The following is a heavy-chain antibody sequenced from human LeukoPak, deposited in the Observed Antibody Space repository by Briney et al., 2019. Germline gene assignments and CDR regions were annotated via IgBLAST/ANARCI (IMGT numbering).Heavy chain of an antibody. CDR3: ARGLIGYCSSTSCYYWFDP. V-gene: IGHV1-69*05. Sequence: SVKLSCKASGGTFSSYAINWVRQAPGQGLEWMGGIIPIFGTANYAQKFQGRVTITTDESTSTAYMELSSLRSEDTAVYYCARGLIGYCSSTSCYYWFDPWGQGTLVTVSS. CDR1: GGTFSSYA. CDR2: IIPIFGTA. J-gene: IGHJ5*02. D-gene: IGHD2-2*01.